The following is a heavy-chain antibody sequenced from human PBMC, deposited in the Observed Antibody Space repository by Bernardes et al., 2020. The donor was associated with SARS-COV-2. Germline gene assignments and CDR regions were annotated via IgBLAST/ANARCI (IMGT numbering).Heavy chain of an antibody. J-gene: IGHJ3*02. V-gene: IGHV3-33*01. CDR3: ARDLNTVTIDAFDI. D-gene: IGHD4-17*01. Sequence: GSLRLSCAASGFTFSSYGMHWVRQAPGKGLEWVAVIWYDGSNKYYADSVKGRFTISRDNSKNTLYLQMNSLRAEDTAVYYCARDLNTVTIDAFDIWGQGTMVTVSS. CDR2: IWYDGSNK. CDR1: GFTFSSYG.